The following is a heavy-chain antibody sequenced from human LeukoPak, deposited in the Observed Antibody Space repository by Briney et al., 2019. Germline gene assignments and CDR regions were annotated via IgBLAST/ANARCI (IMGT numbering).Heavy chain of an antibody. V-gene: IGHV3-21*04. CDR1: GFTFSSYT. J-gene: IGHJ1*01. Sequence: PGGSLRLSCEGSGFTFSSYTMIWVRQAPGKGLEWLTSISSTSSYIYYADSVKGRFTISRDNSKNTLYLQTNSLRAEDTAVYYCARVNTVLEYFQHWGQGTLVTVSS. CDR3: ARVNTVLEYFQH. CDR2: ISSTSSYI.